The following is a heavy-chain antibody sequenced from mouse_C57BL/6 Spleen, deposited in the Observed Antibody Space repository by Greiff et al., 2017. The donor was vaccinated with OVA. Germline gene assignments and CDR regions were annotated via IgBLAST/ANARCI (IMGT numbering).Heavy chain of an antibody. Sequence: EVQVVESGGGLVQPGGSLSLSCAASGFTFTDYYMSWVRQPPGQALEWLGFIRNKANGYTTEYSASVKGRFTISRDNSQSILYLQMNGLRAEDSANYYCARDGNGNFAYWGQGTLVTVSA. J-gene: IGHJ3*01. D-gene: IGHD2-1*01. CDR2: IRNKANGYTT. CDR1: GFTFTDYY. CDR3: ARDGNGNFAY. V-gene: IGHV7-3*01.